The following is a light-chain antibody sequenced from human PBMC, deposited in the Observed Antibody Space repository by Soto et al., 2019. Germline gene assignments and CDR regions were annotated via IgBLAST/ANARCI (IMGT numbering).Light chain of an antibody. Sequence: DIQMTQSPSTLSASVGDRVTITCRASQSISNWLAWYQQKPGKAPRLLIYKASSLESGVPSRFSGSGSGTEFTLTISSLQPDDFATYYCQQYNSYWKFGQGTKVDIK. V-gene: IGKV1-5*03. CDR2: KAS. J-gene: IGKJ1*01. CDR1: QSISNW. CDR3: QQYNSYWK.